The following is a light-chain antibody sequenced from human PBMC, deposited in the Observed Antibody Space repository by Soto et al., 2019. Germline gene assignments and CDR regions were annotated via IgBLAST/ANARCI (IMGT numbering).Light chain of an antibody. CDR1: QTILYSSNNKNY. CDR2: WAS. J-gene: IGKJ2*01. CDR3: QQYYGTPYT. V-gene: IGKV4-1*01. Sequence: DIVMTQSPDSLAVSLGERATINCRSSQTILYSSNNKNYLAWYQQKPGQPPELLISWASTRDSGVPDRFSGSGSGTDFTLTISSLRAEDVGVYYCQQYYGTPYTFGQGTRLEIK.